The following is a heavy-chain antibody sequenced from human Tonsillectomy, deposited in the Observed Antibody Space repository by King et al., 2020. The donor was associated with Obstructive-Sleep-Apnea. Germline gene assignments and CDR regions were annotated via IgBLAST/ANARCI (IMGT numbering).Heavy chain of an antibody. J-gene: IGHJ3*02. D-gene: IGHD2-2*01. CDR2: IYWDDDK. Sequence: LTLKESGPTLVKPTQTLTLTCTFSGFSLTTSGVGVGWIRQPPGKALEWLALIYWDDDKRYSPSLKSRLTNSKDTSKNQVVLTMTNMDPVDTATYYCAHSLLPPYQLLWFDAFDIWGQGTMVTVSS. V-gene: IGHV2-5*02. CDR1: GFSLTTSGVG. CDR3: AHSLLPPYQLLWFDAFDI.